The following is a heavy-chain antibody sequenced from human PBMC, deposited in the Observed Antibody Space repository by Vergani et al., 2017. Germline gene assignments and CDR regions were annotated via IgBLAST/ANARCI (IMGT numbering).Heavy chain of an antibody. J-gene: IGHJ4*02. CDR2: IYYSGST. CDR1: GGSVSSGSYY. CDR3: AGSKYGDQFDY. V-gene: IGHV4-61*10. D-gene: IGHD4-17*01. Sequence: QVQLQESGPGLVKPSETLSLTCTVSGGSVSSGSYYWSWIRQPAGKGLEWIGYIYYSGSTNYNPSLKSRVTISVDTSKNQFSLKLSSVTAADTAVYYCAGSKYGDQFDYWGQGTLVTVSS.